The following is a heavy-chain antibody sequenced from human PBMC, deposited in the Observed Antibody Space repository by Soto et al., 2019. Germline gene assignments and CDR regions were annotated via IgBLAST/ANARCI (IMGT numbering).Heavy chain of an antibody. CDR2: INHSGST. V-gene: IGHV4-34*01. CDR1: GGSFSGYY. CDR3: ARGGYSGYDGWFDP. D-gene: IGHD5-12*01. Sequence: QVQLQQWGAGLLKPSETLSLTCAVYGGSFSGYYWSWIRQPPGKGLEWIGEINHSGSTNYNPSLNSRVTISVDTSKNQFSLKLSSVTAADTAVYYCARGGYSGYDGWFDPWGQGTLGTVSS. J-gene: IGHJ5*02.